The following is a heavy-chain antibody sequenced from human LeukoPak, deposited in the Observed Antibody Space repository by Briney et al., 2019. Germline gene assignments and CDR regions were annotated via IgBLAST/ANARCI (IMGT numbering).Heavy chain of an antibody. J-gene: IGHJ5*02. Sequence: PSETLSLTCAVYGGSFSGYYWSWIRQPPGKGLEWIGEINHSGSTNYNPSLKSRVTISVDTSKNQFSLKLSSVTAADTAVYYCARAGRITMVRGANPNWFDPWGQGTLVTVSS. CDR3: ARAGRITMVRGANPNWFDP. D-gene: IGHD3-10*01. V-gene: IGHV4-34*01. CDR2: INHSGST. CDR1: GGSFSGYY.